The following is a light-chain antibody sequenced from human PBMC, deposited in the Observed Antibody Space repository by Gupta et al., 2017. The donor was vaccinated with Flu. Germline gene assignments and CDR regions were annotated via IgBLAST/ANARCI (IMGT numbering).Light chain of an antibody. CDR3: QQYGSSPPT. Sequence: DIVLTQPPGTLSLSPGDRATLSCRASQSVISCDLSWYKQSPGPTPRLLMNDSSTRATGIPDRFSGSGTGTVFTLTISRLAPEDFAVYYCQQYGSSPPTFGQGTKVEV. J-gene: IGKJ1*01. V-gene: IGKV3-20*01. CDR2: DSS. CDR1: QSVISCD.